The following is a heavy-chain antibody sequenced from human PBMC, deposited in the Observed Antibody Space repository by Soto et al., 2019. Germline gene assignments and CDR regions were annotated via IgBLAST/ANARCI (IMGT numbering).Heavy chain of an antibody. J-gene: IGHJ1*01. CDR1: GFSLSTSGVG. V-gene: IGHV2-5*02. Sequence: QITLKESGPTLVKPTQTLTLTCTFSGFSLSTSGVGVGWIRQPPGKALEWLALIYWDDYKRYSPSLKSRLTITKDTSKNQVVLTMTNMDPVDTATYYCAHSIIEYYYDSSGYYSAEYFQHWGQGTLVTVSS. CDR3: AHSIIEYYYDSSGYYSAEYFQH. D-gene: IGHD3-22*01. CDR2: IYWDDYK.